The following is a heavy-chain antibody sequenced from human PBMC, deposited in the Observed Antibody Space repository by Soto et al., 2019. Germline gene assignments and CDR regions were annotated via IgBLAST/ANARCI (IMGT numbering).Heavy chain of an antibody. CDR1: GGTFGTST. Sequence: QVQLVQSGAEVKKPGSSVKVSCKASGGTFGTSTISWVRQAPGQGLEWMGKIIPILDIANYAQKFQGRVTITADRSTSRAYLELTSLRSEDTAMYSCASGVRAVFPYVFASWGQGALVTVSS. J-gene: IGHJ4*02. V-gene: IGHV1-69*02. D-gene: IGHD6-19*01. CDR2: IIPILDIA. CDR3: ASGVRAVFPYVFAS.